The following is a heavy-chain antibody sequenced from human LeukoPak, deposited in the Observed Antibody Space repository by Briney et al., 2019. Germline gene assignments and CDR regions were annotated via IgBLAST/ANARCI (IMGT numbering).Heavy chain of an antibody. V-gene: IGHV4-59*08. J-gene: IGHJ3*02. CDR1: GGSISSYY. CDR2: IYYSGST. D-gene: IGHD3-22*01. Sequence: SETLSLTCTVSGGSISSYYWSWIRQPPGKGLEWLGYIYYSGSTNYNPSLKSRVTISVDTSKNQFSLKLSSVTAADTAVYYCARRGLFTDFYDRKGHGAFDIWDQGTMVTVSS. CDR3: ARRGLFTDFYDRKGHGAFDI.